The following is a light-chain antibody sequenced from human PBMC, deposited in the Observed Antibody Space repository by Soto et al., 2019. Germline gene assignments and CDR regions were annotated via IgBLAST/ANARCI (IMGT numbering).Light chain of an antibody. V-gene: IGKV3-15*01. CDR1: QSVSTK. J-gene: IGKJ4*01. CDR3: QQYNNWPPLT. CDR2: GAS. Sequence: EVVMTQSPATLSVSAGETVTLSCRASQSVSTKLAWYQQTPGLAPRLLIFGASTRATGVPARFSGSGSGTEFTLTISSLQSEDFALYYCQQYNNWPPLTCGGGTKVEIK.